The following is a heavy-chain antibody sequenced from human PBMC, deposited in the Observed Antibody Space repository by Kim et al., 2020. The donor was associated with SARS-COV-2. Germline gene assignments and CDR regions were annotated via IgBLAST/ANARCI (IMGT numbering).Heavy chain of an antibody. CDR2: ST. J-gene: IGHJ4*02. CDR3: ARGHQPNTADN. V-gene: IGHV3-53*01. Sequence: STHYADAVRGRFTLTRDNSKNTVYIQKNSLRAEDTAVYFCARGHQPNTADNWGQGTLVTVSS. D-gene: IGHD2-2*01.